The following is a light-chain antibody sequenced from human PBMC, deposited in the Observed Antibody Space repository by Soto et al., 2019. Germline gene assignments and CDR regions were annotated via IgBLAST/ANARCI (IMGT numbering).Light chain of an antibody. CDR3: SSYTTSSTLV. J-gene: IGLJ2*01. Sequence: QSVLTQTASVSASPGQSITISCTGTSSDVGGYNSVSWYQQHTGKAPKLIICEVSNRPSGISNRFSGSKSGNTASLTISGIQAEDEADYYCSSYTTSSTLVFGGGTKVTVL. CDR1: SSDVGGYNS. CDR2: EVS. V-gene: IGLV2-14*01.